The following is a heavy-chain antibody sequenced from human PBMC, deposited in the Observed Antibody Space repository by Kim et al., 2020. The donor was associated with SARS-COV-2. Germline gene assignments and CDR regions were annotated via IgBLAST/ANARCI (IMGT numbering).Heavy chain of an antibody. CDR3: TTASITMVRGVIDFDY. V-gene: IGHV3-15*01. J-gene: IGHJ4*02. Sequence: VKGRFTISRDDSKNTLYLQMNSLKTEDTAVYYCTTASITMVRGVIDFDYWGQGTLVTVSS. D-gene: IGHD3-10*01.